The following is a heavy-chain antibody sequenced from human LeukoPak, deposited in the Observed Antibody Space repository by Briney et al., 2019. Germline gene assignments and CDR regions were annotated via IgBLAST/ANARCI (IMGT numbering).Heavy chain of an antibody. CDR2: IYYSGST. V-gene: IGHV4-39*07. J-gene: IGHJ5*02. CDR1: GGSISSSSYY. Sequence: PSETLSLTCTVSGGSISSSSYYWGWIRQPPGKGLEWIGSIYYSGSTYYNPSLKSRVTISVDTSKNQFSLKLSSVTAADTAVYYCARDSHYYGSGSSNWFDPWGQGTLVTVSS. D-gene: IGHD3-10*01. CDR3: ARDSHYYGSGSSNWFDP.